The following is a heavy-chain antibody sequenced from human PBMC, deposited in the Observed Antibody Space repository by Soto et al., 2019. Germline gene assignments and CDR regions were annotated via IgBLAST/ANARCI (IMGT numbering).Heavy chain of an antibody. J-gene: IGHJ4*02. CDR3: AKVAGMYSSSLYFDY. Sequence: GGSLRLSCAASGFTFDDYTMHWVRQAPGKGLEWVSVISWSGGSTYYADSVKGRFTISRDNSKNTLYLQMNSLRAEDTAVYYCAKVAGMYSSSLYFDYWGQGTLVTVSS. CDR1: GFTFDDYT. D-gene: IGHD6-6*01. CDR2: ISWSGGST. V-gene: IGHV3-23*01.